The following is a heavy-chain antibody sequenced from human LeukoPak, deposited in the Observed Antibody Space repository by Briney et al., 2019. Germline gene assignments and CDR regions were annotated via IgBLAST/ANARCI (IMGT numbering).Heavy chain of an antibody. D-gene: IGHD2-8*01. Sequence: GRSLRRSCAASGFTFSSYGMHWVRQAPGKGLEWVAVIWYDGSNKYYADSVKGRFTISRDNSKNTLYLQMNSLRAEDTAVYYCARDSEYCTNGVCYREGYYFDYWGQGTLVTVSS. CDR2: IWYDGSNK. CDR1: GFTFSSYG. CDR3: ARDSEYCTNGVCYREGYYFDY. V-gene: IGHV3-33*01. J-gene: IGHJ4*02.